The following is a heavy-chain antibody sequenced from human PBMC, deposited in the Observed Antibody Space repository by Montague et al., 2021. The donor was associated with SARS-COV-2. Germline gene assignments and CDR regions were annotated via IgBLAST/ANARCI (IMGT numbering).Heavy chain of an antibody. V-gene: IGHV4-34*01. CDR1: GGSFSGYY. J-gene: IGHJ6*02. Sequence: SETLSLTCDVYGGSFSGYYWSWIRQPPGKGLEWIGEINHSGSTNYNPSLTSRVTISVDTSKNQFSLKLSPVTAADTAVYYRARVRYYGSGTSLGMDVWGQGTTVTVSS. CDR2: INHSGST. CDR3: ARVRYYGSGTSLGMDV. D-gene: IGHD3-10*01.